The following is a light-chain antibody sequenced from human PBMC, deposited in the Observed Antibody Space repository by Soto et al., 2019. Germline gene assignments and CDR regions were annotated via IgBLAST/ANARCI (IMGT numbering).Light chain of an antibody. CDR3: QQYNSYLIT. J-gene: IGKJ5*01. V-gene: IGKV1-5*01. CDR2: DAS. Sequence: DIQMTQSPSTLSASVGDRVTITCRASQSISSWLAWYQQKPGKAPKLLIYDASSLESGVPSRFSGSGSGTEFTLTISSLQPDDFATYYCQQYNSYLITFGQGTRLAI. CDR1: QSISSW.